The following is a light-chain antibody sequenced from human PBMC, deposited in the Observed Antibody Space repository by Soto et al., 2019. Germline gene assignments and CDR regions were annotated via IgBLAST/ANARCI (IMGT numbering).Light chain of an antibody. CDR2: KNN. J-gene: IGLJ2*01. Sequence: LTQPPSASGTPGQRVTISCSGSSSNIGSNYVYWYQQLPGTAPKLLIYKNNQRPSGVPDRFSGSKSGTSASLAISGLRSEDEADYYCAAWDDSLSGVVFGGGTKLTVL. CDR1: SSNIGSNY. V-gene: IGLV1-47*01. CDR3: AAWDDSLSGVV.